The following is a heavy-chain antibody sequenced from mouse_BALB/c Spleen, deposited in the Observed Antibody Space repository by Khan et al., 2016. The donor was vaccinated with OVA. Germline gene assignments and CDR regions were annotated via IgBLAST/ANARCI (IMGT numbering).Heavy chain of an antibody. CDR1: AYTFTNYG. J-gene: IGHJ1*01. CDR2: INTYTGEP. V-gene: IGHV9-1*02. Sequence: QIQLVQSGPELKKPGETVKISCKASAYTFTNYGMNWVKQAPGKGLKWMGWINTYTGEPTYTDDFKGRFAFSLETSASTAYLQINNLKNEDIATYFCATGASYWYFDVWGAGTTVTVSS. CDR3: ATGASYWYFDV.